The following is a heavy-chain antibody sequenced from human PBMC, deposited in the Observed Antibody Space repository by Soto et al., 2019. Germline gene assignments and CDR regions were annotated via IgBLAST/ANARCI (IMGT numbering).Heavy chain of an antibody. D-gene: IGHD6-19*01. Sequence: ASVKVSCKASGGTFSSYAISWVRQAPGQGLEWMGGIIPIFGTANYAQKFQGRVTITADESTSTAYMELSSLRSEETAVYYCARGVREQWLVPNYYYYYGMDVWGQGTTVTVSS. J-gene: IGHJ6*02. CDR2: IIPIFGTA. V-gene: IGHV1-69*13. CDR3: ARGVREQWLVPNYYYYYGMDV. CDR1: GGTFSSYA.